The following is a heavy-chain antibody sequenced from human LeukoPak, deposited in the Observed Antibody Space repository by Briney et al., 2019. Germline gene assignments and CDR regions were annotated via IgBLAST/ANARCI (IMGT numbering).Heavy chain of an antibody. CDR2: IYYSGST. D-gene: IGHD3-10*01. CDR3: AGGVWFGELLANFDY. J-gene: IGHJ4*02. CDR1: GGSVSSGSYY. Sequence: SETLSLTCTVSGGSVSSGSYYWSWIRRPPGKGLEWIGYIYYSGSTNYNPSLKSRVTISVDTSKNQFSLKLSSVTAADTAVYYCAGGVWFGELLANFDYWGQGTLVTVSS. V-gene: IGHV4-61*01.